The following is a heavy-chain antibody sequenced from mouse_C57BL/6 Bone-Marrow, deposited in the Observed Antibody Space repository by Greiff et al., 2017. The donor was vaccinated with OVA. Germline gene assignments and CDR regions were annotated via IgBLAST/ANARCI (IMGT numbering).Heavy chain of an antibody. CDR3: TRDPYYGNFHYYAMDY. CDR2: ISSGGDYI. J-gene: IGHJ4*01. V-gene: IGHV5-9-1*02. Sequence: DVMLVESGEGLVKPGGSLKLSCAASGFTFSSYAMSWVRQTPEKRLEWVAYISSGGDYIYYADTVKGRFTISRDNARNTLYLQMSSLKSEDTAMYYCTRDPYYGNFHYYAMDYWGQGTSVTVSS. D-gene: IGHD2-10*01. CDR1: GFTFSSYA.